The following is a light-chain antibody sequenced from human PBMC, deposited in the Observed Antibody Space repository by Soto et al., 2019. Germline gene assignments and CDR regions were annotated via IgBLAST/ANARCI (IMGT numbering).Light chain of an antibody. V-gene: IGKV1-8*01. CDR1: QGISSF. Sequence: AIRMTQSPSSISASTGDRVTITCRASQGISSFLAWYQQKPGKAPNLLIYAAATLQRGAPSRFSASGSGTDFTLTIRRLQSEDFATYYCQQYLSYPYTFGQGTKLEI. CDR2: AAA. J-gene: IGKJ2*01. CDR3: QQYLSYPYT.